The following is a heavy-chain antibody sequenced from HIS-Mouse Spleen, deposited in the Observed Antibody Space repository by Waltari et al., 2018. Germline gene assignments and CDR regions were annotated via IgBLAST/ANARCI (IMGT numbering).Heavy chain of an antibody. CDR3: ARAEVVRGVIISWFDP. Sequence: QVQLQQRGAGLLKPSETLSLTCAVYGGSFSGYYWSWIRQPPGKGLEWIGEINHSGSTNYNPSLKSRVTISVDTSKNQFSLKLSSVTAADTAVYYCARAEVVRGVIISWFDPWGQGTLVTVSS. D-gene: IGHD3-10*01. J-gene: IGHJ5*02. CDR2: INHSGST. V-gene: IGHV4-34*01. CDR1: GGSFSGYY.